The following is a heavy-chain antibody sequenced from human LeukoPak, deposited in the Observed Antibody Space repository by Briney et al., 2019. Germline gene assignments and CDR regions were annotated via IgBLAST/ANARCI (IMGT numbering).Heavy chain of an antibody. CDR1: GFTFSSYA. CDR3: ARVEGEDSSGYYLPFDY. D-gene: IGHD3-22*01. CDR2: ISYDGGNK. J-gene: IGHJ4*02. V-gene: IGHV3-30*04. Sequence: GGSLRLSCAASGFTFSSYAMHWVRQAPGKGLEWVAVISYDGGNKYYADSVKGRFTISRDNSKNTLYLQMSSLRAEDTAVYYCARVEGEDSSGYYLPFDYWGQGTLVTVSS.